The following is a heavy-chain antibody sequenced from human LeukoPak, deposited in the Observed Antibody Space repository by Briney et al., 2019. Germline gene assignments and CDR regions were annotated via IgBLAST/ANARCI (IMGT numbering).Heavy chain of an antibody. CDR3: ARDGRYISDY. CDR2: INSDGTVT. D-gene: IGHD1-26*01. V-gene: IGHV3-74*01. J-gene: IGHJ4*02. Sequence: AVGSLRLSCAASGFTFSSFWMHWVRQAPGKGLMWVSRINSDGTVTSYADSVRGRFTVSRDNAKNSLYLQMNSLRAEDTAVYYCARDGRYISDYWGQGTLVIVSS. CDR1: GFTFSSFW.